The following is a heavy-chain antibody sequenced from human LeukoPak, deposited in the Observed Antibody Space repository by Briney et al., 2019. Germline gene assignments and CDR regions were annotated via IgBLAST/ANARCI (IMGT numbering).Heavy chain of an antibody. Sequence: GGSLRLSCAASGFTFSSYSMNWVRQAPGKGLEWVGFIRSKAYGGTTEYAASVKGRFTISRDDSKSIAYLQMNSLKTEDTAVYYCTRDGTYGDYSGAFDIWGQGTMVTVSS. J-gene: IGHJ3*02. D-gene: IGHD4-17*01. V-gene: IGHV3-49*04. CDR1: GFTFSSYS. CDR2: IRSKAYGGTT. CDR3: TRDGTYGDYSGAFDI.